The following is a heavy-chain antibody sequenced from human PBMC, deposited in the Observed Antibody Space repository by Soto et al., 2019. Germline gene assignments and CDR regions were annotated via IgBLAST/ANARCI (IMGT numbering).Heavy chain of an antibody. J-gene: IGHJ5*01. Sequence: QVQLQESGPGLVEPSETLSLTCTVSGGSLSPLYWSWIRQPPGKGLEWIGYIYYSGTTNYNASLRSRVTISVDTSKNQFSLNLRSVTAADTAVYYCARGGWSMDSWGHGTLVTVSS. V-gene: IGHV4-59*01. CDR3: ARGGWSMDS. CDR2: IYYSGTT. CDR1: GGSLSPLY. D-gene: IGHD2-15*01.